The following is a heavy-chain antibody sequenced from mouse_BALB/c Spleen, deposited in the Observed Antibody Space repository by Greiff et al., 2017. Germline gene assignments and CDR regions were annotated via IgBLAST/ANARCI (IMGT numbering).Heavy chain of an antibody. CDR3: NGLRGYAMDY. V-gene: IGHV14-4*02. Sequence: VQLQQSGAELVRSGASVKLSCTASGFNIKDYYMHWVKRRPERGLEGIGWFDTENGDTEYAPKFQGKATMTADTSSNTAYLQLSSLTSEDTAVYYCNGLRGYAMDYWGQGTPVTVSA. CDR2: FDTENGDT. D-gene: IGHD1-1*01. CDR1: GFNIKDYY. J-gene: IGHJ4*01.